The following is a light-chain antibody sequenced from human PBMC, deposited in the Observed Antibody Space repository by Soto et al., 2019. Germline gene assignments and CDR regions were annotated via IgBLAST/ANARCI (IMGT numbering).Light chain of an antibody. CDR1: QSLLHSNGYNY. J-gene: IGKJ2*01. Sequence: DIVMTQSPLSLPVTPGEPASISCRSGQSLLHSNGYNYLDWYLQKPGQSPQLLIYLGSNRASGVPDRFSGSGSGTEFTQKISRVEAEDVGVYYCMQALQTPDTFGQGTKLEIK. CDR2: LGS. V-gene: IGKV2-28*01. CDR3: MQALQTPDT.